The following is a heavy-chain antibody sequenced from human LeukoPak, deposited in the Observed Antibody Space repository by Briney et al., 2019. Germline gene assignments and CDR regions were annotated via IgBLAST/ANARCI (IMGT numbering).Heavy chain of an antibody. J-gene: IGHJ4*02. CDR2: INHSGST. V-gene: IGHV4-34*01. CDR3: ARVGLMEYAKDY. Sequence: PSETLSLTCAVYGGSFSGYYWSWIRQPPGKGLEWIGEINHSGSTNYNPSLKSRVTISVDTSKNQFSLKLSSVTAADTAVYYCARVGLMEYAKDYWGQGTLVTVSS. D-gene: IGHD2-8*01. CDR1: GGSFSGYY.